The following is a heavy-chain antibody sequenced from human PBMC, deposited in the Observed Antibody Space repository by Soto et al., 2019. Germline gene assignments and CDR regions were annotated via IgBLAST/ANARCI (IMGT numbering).Heavy chain of an antibody. Sequence: SETLSLTCTVSGGSISSGDYYWSWIRQPPGKGLEWIGYIYYSGSTYYNPSLKSRVTISVDTSKNQFSLKLRSVTAADTAVYSCARGLLSRSCSSTRCYTGSWFDPWGQGTLVTVSS. CDR3: ARGLLSRSCSSTRCYTGSWFDP. V-gene: IGHV4-30-4*01. CDR1: GGSISSGDYY. CDR2: IYYSGST. J-gene: IGHJ5*02. D-gene: IGHD2-2*02.